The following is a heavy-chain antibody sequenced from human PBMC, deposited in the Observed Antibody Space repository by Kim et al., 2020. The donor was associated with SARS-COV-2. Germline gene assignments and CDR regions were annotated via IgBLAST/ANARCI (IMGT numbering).Heavy chain of an antibody. J-gene: IGHJ4*02. V-gene: IGHV3-23*01. Sequence: DCVKGPFTISRDNSKNTLYLQMNSLRAEDTALYYCAKYRDNWGISGGFDYWGQGTLVTVSS. CDR3: AKYRDNWGISGGFDY. D-gene: IGHD7-27*01.